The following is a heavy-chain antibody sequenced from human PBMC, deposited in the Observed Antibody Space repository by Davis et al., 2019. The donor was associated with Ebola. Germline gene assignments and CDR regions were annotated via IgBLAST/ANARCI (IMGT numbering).Heavy chain of an antibody. CDR1: GYTFTSYG. Sequence: LVKVSCKASGYTFTSYGISWVRQAPGQGLEWMGGIIPIFGTVYYAQKFQDRVTITADESTKTAYMEVTGLRSEDTAVYYCATFFEMATTFIDYWGQGTLVTVSS. J-gene: IGHJ4*02. CDR3: ATFFEMATTFIDY. CDR2: IIPIFGTV. D-gene: IGHD5-24*01. V-gene: IGHV1-69*13.